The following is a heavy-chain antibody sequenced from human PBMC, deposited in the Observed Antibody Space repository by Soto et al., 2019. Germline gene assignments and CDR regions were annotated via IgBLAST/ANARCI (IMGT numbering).Heavy chain of an antibody. J-gene: IGHJ4*02. Sequence: SETLSLTCAVSGASISGSHYYWAGLRQSPGKGPEWIGSVFYTGFASYNPSLESRVSVSVDTSKSQFSLKLSAVTAADTAVYYCATSQKGYNWNYFDHWGQGALVTVSS. CDR3: ATSQKGYNWNYFDH. D-gene: IGHD1-20*01. CDR2: VFYTGFA. CDR1: GASISGSHYY. V-gene: IGHV4-39*01.